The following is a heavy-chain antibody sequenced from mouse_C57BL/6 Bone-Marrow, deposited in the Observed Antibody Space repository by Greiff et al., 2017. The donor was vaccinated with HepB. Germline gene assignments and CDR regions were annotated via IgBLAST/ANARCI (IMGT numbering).Heavy chain of an antibody. CDR1: GFTFSTSG. Sequence: EVQGVESGGDFVKPGGSLKLSCVTSGFTFSTSGMSWVRQTPDMRLEWVATINTGGTYSYSPDSVKGRFTIAKDTAKSTLFLQMSNLKSEDTAMYYCARDRFDYYFDYWGQGTTLTVSS. J-gene: IGHJ2*01. V-gene: IGHV5-6*01. CDR2: INTGGTYS. CDR3: ARDRFDYYFDY.